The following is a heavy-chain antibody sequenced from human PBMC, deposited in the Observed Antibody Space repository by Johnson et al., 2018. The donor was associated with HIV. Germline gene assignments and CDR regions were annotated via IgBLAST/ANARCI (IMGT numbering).Heavy chain of an antibody. CDR2: IYSGGST. Sequence: QLVESGGGVVQPGGSLRLSCAASGFTFSSYGMHWVRQAPGKGLEWVSVIYSGGSTYYADSVKGRFTISRDNSKNTLYLQMNSLRAEDTAVYYCAIEVGATNAFDIWGQGTMVTVSS. V-gene: IGHV3-NL1*01. D-gene: IGHD1-26*01. CDR3: AIEVGATNAFDI. J-gene: IGHJ3*02. CDR1: GFTFSSYG.